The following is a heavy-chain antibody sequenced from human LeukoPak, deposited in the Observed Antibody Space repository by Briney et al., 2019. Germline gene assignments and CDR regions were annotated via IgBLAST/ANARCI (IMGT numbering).Heavy chain of an antibody. D-gene: IGHD6-19*01. CDR1: GYTFTSYA. Sequence: GASVKVSCKASGYTFTSYAMHWVRQAPGQRLEWMGWINAVNGNTKYSQKFQGRVTITRDTSASTAYMELCSLRSEDTAVYYCARGPYSSGRSPTYFDYWGQGTLVTVSS. J-gene: IGHJ4*02. CDR3: ARGPYSSGRSPTYFDY. V-gene: IGHV1-3*01. CDR2: INAVNGNT.